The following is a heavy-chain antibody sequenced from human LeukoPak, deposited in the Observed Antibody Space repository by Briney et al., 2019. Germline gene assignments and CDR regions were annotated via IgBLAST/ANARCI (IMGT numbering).Heavy chain of an antibody. J-gene: IGHJ4*02. V-gene: IGHV1-18*01. CDR1: GYTFTSYG. Sequence: ASVKVSCKASGYTFTSYGISWVRQAPGQGLEWMGWISAYNGNTNYAQKLQGRVTMTTDTFTSTAYMELRSLRSDDTAVYYCARVCSSTSCYVSFDYWGQGTLVTVSS. D-gene: IGHD2-2*01. CDR2: ISAYNGNT. CDR3: ARVCSSTSCYVSFDY.